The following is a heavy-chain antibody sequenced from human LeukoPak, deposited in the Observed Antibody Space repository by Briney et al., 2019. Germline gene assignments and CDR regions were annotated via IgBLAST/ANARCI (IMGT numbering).Heavy chain of an antibody. CDR2: IIPIFGTA. J-gene: IGHJ3*02. CDR3: ARSLSPIVVVTALDAFDI. Sequence: ASVKVSCTASGGTFSSYAISWVRQAPGQGLEWMGGIIPIFGTANYAQKFQGRVTITADESTSTAYMELSSLRSEDTAVYYCARSLSPIVVVTALDAFDIWGQGTMVTVSS. V-gene: IGHV1-69*13. CDR1: GGTFSSYA. D-gene: IGHD2-21*02.